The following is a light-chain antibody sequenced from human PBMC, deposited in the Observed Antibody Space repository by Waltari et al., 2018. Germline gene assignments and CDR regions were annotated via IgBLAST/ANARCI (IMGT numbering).Light chain of an antibody. V-gene: IGKV3-20*01. CDR3: QQYGSSPAT. CDR1: QSVSGSY. Sequence: ELVLTQSPGTLSLSPGDRATLSCRASQSVSGSYLAWYQQKPGQAPRLLIYGASYRATGIPDRFSGSGSGTDFTRTISRLEPEDFAVFYCQQYGSSPATFGQGTRLEIK. J-gene: IGKJ5*01. CDR2: GAS.